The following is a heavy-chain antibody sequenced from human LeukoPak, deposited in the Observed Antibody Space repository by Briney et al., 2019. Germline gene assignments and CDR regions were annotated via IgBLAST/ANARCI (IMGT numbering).Heavy chain of an antibody. V-gene: IGHV3-7*04. CDR1: GFTFNTYT. J-gene: IGHJ4*02. CDR2: IKQDGSET. D-gene: IGHD6-19*01. CDR3: AGGTGWLIDH. Sequence: GGSLRLSCAASGFTFNTYTMNWVRQAPGKGLEWVANIKQDGSETYYVDAVKGRFTISRDNARNSLSLQMNSLRDEDTAVYFCAGGTGWLIDHWGQGTLVAVSS.